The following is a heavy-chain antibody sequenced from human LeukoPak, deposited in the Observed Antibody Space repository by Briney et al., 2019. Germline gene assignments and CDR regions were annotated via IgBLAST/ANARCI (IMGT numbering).Heavy chain of an antibody. Sequence: GASVKVSCKASGYTFTSYGISWVRQAPGQGLEWMGWISAYNGNTNYAQKLQGRVTMTTDTSTSTAYMELRSLRSDDTAVYYCARRYGGSWSYNWFDPWGQGTLVTVSS. CDR1: GYTFTSYG. J-gene: IGHJ5*02. V-gene: IGHV1-18*01. CDR3: ARRYGGSWSYNWFDP. D-gene: IGHD6-13*01. CDR2: ISAYNGNT.